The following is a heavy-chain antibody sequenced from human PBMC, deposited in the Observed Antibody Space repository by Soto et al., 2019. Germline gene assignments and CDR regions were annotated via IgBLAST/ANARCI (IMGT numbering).Heavy chain of an antibody. D-gene: IGHD3-9*01. V-gene: IGHV3-30*18. CDR2: ISIDGSNK. J-gene: IGHJ4*02. CDR3: AKGYFDWLDYFDY. CDR1: GFTFSSYG. Sequence: PGGSLRLSCAASGFTFSSYGMHWVRQAPGKGLEWVAVISIDGSNKYYADSVKGRFTISRDNSKNTLYLQMNSLRAEDTAVYYCAKGYFDWLDYFDYWGQGTPVTVSS.